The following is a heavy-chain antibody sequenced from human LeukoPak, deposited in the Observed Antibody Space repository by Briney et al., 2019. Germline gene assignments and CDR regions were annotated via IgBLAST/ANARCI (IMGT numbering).Heavy chain of an antibody. CDR3: AREAIAVAGTGIDY. CDR2: IYYSGST. V-gene: IGHV4-30-4*02. D-gene: IGHD6-19*01. Sequence: KASETLSLTCTVSGGSISSGDYYWSWIRQPPGKGLEWIGNIYYSGSTYYNPSLKSRVTISVDTSKNQFSLKLSSVTAADTAVYYCAREAIAVAGTGIDYWGQGTLVTVSS. J-gene: IGHJ4*02. CDR1: GGSISSGDYY.